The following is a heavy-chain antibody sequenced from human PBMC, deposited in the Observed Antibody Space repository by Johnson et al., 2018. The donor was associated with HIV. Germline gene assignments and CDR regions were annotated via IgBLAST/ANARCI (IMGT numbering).Heavy chain of an antibody. CDR1: GFTFSSYA. D-gene: IGHD6-13*01. J-gene: IGHJ3*02. CDR3: ARDGHSRGAFDI. Sequence: QVQLVESGGGVVQPGRSLRLSCAASGFTFSSYAMHWVRQAPGKGLEWVAVISYDGSYKYYADSVKGRFTISRDDSKNTLYLQMSSLRPEDTAVYYCARDGHSRGAFDIWGQGTMVTVSS. CDR2: ISYDGSYK. V-gene: IGHV3-30*04.